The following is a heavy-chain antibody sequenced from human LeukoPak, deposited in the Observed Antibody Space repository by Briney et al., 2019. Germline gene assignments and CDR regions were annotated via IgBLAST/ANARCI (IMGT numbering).Heavy chain of an antibody. CDR2: LPSGGGP. CDR1: GFTFGSYA. CDR3: AKTITPFTTNWDNSLGVFDV. Sequence: GGSLRLSCAASGFTFGSYAMNWVRQAPGRGLEWVSSLPSGGGPSYSDSVKGRFTVSRDNSKNMLYLQMNSLRADDTAVYYCAKTITPFTTNWDNSLGVFDVWGQGTVVTVSS. D-gene: IGHD1-1*01. J-gene: IGHJ3*01. V-gene: IGHV3-23*01.